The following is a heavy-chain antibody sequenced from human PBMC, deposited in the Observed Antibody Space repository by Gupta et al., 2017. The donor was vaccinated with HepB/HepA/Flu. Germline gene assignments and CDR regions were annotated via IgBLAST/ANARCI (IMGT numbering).Heavy chain of an antibody. V-gene: IGHV1-3*01. D-gene: IGHD4-17*01. Sequence: QDPLVQSGAEVKKPGASLKVSCKASGYRFNSYGIYWVRQAPGQRLEWMGWINADNGNTKYSQKFQATVTITRDTSASTAYMELSSLTPEDTAVYYCARDDYGALSYWGQGTLVTVSS. J-gene: IGHJ4*02. CDR2: INADNGNT. CDR3: ARDDYGALSY. CDR1: GYRFNSYG.